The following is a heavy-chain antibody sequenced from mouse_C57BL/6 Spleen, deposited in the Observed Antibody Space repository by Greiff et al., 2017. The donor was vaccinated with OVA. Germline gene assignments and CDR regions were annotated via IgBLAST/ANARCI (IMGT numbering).Heavy chain of an antibody. CDR3: ARKGSTMITRWYFDV. V-gene: IGHV1-18*01. D-gene: IGHD2-4*01. Sequence: DVKLQESGPELVKPGASVKIPCKASGYTFTDYNMDWVKQSHGKSLEWIGDINPNNGGTIYNQKFKGKATLTVDKSSSTAYMELRSLTSEDTAVYYCARKGSTMITRWYFDVWGTGTTVTVSS. J-gene: IGHJ1*03. CDR2: INPNNGGT. CDR1: GYTFTDYN.